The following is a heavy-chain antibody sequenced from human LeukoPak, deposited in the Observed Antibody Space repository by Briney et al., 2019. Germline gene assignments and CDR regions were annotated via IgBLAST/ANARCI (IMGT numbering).Heavy chain of an antibody. J-gene: IGHJ6*02. CDR2: IYYSGST. D-gene: IGHD3-10*01. CDR1: GGPISSNY. Sequence: PSETLSPTCTVSGGPISSNYWSWIRQPPGKGLEWFGYIYYSGSTNYNPSLKSRVTISVDTSKNQFSLKLSSVTAADTAVYYCARGYGSGSYYYYYYGMDVWGQGTTVTVSS. CDR3: ARGYGSGSYYYYYYGMDV. V-gene: IGHV4-59*12.